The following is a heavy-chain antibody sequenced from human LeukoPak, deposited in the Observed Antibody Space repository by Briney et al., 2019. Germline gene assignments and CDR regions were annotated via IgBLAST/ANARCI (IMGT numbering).Heavy chain of an antibody. CDR1: GVTFSSFA. Sequence: GGSLRLSCAASGVTFSSFAMHCVRQAPGKGLEWVAVISYHGRDTYYADSVKGRYTISRDNSKNTLYLQLNSLGAEDTAVYYCAAQPCSVGRCYLDYWGQGTLVTVSS. V-gene: IGHV3-30*04. CDR3: AAQPCSVGRCYLDY. D-gene: IGHD2-15*01. J-gene: IGHJ4*02. CDR2: ISYHGRDT.